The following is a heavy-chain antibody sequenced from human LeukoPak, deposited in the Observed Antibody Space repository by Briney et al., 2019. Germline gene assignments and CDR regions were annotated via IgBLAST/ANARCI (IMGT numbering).Heavy chain of an antibody. D-gene: IGHD2-21*02. CDR1: GGTFSSYT. CDR2: IIPILGIA. V-gene: IGHV1-69*02. Sequence: GASVNVSCKASGGTFSSYTISWVRQAPGQGLEWMGRIIPILGIANYAQKFQGRVTITAEKTTSTAYMELSSLRSEDTAVYYCTTYCGGDCYSFFDYWGQGTLVTVSS. CDR3: TTYCGGDCYSFFDY. J-gene: IGHJ4*02.